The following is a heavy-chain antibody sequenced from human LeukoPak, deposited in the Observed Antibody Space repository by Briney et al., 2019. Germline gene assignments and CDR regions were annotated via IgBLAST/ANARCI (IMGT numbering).Heavy chain of an antibody. V-gene: IGHV3-74*01. D-gene: IGHD3-16*01. CDR2: INEDGSTT. CDR1: GFTFSRNW. CDR3: VRDLGGRSGH. J-gene: IGHJ4*02. Sequence: GGSLRLSCAASGFTFSRNWMHWVRQAPGKGLVWVSRINEDGSTTNYADSVKGRSTIFRDNAKNTLYLQMNSLRAEDTAVYYCVRDLGGRSGHWGQGTLVTVSS.